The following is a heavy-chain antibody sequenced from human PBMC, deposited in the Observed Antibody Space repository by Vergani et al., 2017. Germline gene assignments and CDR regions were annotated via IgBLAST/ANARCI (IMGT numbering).Heavy chain of an antibody. D-gene: IGHD3-10*01. CDR2: VSFRGDT. Sequence: QVKLQESGPGPVKPSETLSLTCTVSGASVNSYYWSWIRQPPGKGLEWMGYVSFRGDTLYDPSVKGRMTISLNTSSNQFSLYLTSVTAADTAVYYCARSRIYYGAGSPDDWGQGTLVTVSS. CDR3: ARSRIYYGAGSPDD. V-gene: IGHV4-59*02. J-gene: IGHJ4*02. CDR1: GASVNSYY.